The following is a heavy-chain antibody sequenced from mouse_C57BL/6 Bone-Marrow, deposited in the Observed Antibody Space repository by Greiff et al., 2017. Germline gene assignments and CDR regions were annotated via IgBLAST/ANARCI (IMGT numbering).Heavy chain of an antibody. CDR1: GYTFTSYG. Sequence: QVQLQQSGAELARPGASVKLSCKASGYTFTSYGISWVKQRTGQGLEWIGEIYPRSGNTYYNEKFKGKATLTADKSSSTAYMELRSLTSEDSAVYFCARVNYGSSYVRSTYAMDYWGQGTSVTVSS. V-gene: IGHV1-81*01. D-gene: IGHD1-1*01. CDR2: IYPRSGNT. J-gene: IGHJ4*01. CDR3: ARVNYGSSYVRSTYAMDY.